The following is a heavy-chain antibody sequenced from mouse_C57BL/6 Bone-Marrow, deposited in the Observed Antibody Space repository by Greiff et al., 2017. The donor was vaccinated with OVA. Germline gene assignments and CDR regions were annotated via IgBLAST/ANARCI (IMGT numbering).Heavy chain of an antibody. CDR3: ARQGLLTLMDY. CDR1: GFTFSSYT. CDR2: ISGGGGKT. D-gene: IGHD3-1*01. Sequence: EVQRVESGGGLVKPGGSLKLSCAASGFTFSSYTMSWVRQTPEKRLEWVATISGGGGKTYYQDSVKGRFTMSGDKAKNTLYLQISSLRSEDTALYYCARQGLLTLMDYWGQGTSVTVSS. J-gene: IGHJ4*01. V-gene: IGHV5-9*01.